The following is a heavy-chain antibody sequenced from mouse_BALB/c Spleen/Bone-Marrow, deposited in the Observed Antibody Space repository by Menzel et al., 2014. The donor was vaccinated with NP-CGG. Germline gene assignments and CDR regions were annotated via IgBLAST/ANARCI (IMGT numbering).Heavy chain of an antibody. Sequence: EVKLVESGGGLVQPGGSLKLSCAASGFDFRRYWMSWVRQAPGKELEWIGEINPESSTINYTPSLKDKFIISRDNAKNTLYLQMSKVRSEDTALYYYTRPGGNYLPWFVYWGQGTLVTVSA. CDR2: INPESSTI. V-gene: IGHV4-1*02. J-gene: IGHJ3*01. CDR1: GFDFRRYW. D-gene: IGHD2-1*01. CDR3: TRPGGNYLPWFVY.